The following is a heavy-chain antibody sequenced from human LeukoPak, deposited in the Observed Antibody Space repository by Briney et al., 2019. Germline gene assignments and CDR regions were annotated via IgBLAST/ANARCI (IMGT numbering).Heavy chain of an antibody. CDR1: GYTFTSYA. CDR3: ARGPSYYGSGSSPSGYYYGMDV. Sequence: ASVKVSCKASGYTFTSYAMNWVRQAPGQGLEWMGWINPNSGGTNYAQKFQGWVTMTRDTSISTAYMELSRLRSDDTAVYYCARGPSYYGSGSSPSGYYYGMDVWGQGTTVTVSS. V-gene: IGHV1-2*04. CDR2: INPNSGGT. J-gene: IGHJ6*02. D-gene: IGHD3-10*01.